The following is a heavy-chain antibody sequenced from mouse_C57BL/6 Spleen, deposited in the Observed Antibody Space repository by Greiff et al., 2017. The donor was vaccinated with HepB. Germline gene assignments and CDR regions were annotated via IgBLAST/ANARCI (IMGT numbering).Heavy chain of an antibody. CDR2: ILPGSGST. D-gene: IGHD1-1*01. CDR1: GYTFTGYW. J-gene: IGHJ4*01. V-gene: IGHV1-9*01. Sequence: QVQLKESGAELMKPGASVKLSCKATGYTFTGYWIEWVKQRPGHGLEWIGEILPGSGSTNYNEKFKGKATFTADTSSNTAYMQLSSLTTEDSAIYYCATTVVATRYYAMDYWGQGTSVTVSS. CDR3: ATTVVATRYYAMDY.